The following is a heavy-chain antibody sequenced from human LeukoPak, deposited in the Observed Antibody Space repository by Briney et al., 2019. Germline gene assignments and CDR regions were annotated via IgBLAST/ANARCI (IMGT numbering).Heavy chain of an antibody. J-gene: IGHJ4*02. D-gene: IGHD3-9*01. Sequence: SETLSLTCAVYGGSFSGYYWSWIRQPPGKGLEWIGEINHSGSTNYNPSLKSRVTISVDTSKNQFSLKLSSVTAADTAVYYCASILTGYYRVWGQGTLVTVSS. CDR3: ASILTGYYRV. CDR2: INHSGST. V-gene: IGHV4-34*01. CDR1: GGSFSGYY.